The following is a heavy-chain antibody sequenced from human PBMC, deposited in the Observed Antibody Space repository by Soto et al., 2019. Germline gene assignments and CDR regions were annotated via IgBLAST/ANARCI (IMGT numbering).Heavy chain of an antibody. CDR2: IYYSGST. CDR1: GGSISSGGYY. CDR3: ARDKRGGGEFDY. D-gene: IGHD3-16*01. Sequence: QVQLQESGPGLVKPSQTLSLTCTVSGGSISSGGYYWSWIRQHPGKGLEWIGYIYYSGSTYYNPSLKSGVTISVDTSKNQFSLKLSSVTAADTAVYYCARDKRGGGEFDYWGQGTLVTVSS. J-gene: IGHJ4*02. V-gene: IGHV4-31*03.